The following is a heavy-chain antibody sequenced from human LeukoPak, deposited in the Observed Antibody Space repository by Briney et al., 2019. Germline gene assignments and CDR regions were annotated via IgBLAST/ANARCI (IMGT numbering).Heavy chain of an antibody. J-gene: IGHJ4*02. Sequence: PGGSLRLSCAASGFTFDDYAMHWVRQAPGKGLEWVSGISWNSGSIGYADSVKGRFTISRDNAKNSLYLQMNSLRAEDTAVYYCARAMHVWGSYGYWGQGTLVTVSS. CDR1: GFTFDDYA. CDR3: ARAMHVWGSYGY. D-gene: IGHD3-16*01. CDR2: ISWNSGSI. V-gene: IGHV3-9*01.